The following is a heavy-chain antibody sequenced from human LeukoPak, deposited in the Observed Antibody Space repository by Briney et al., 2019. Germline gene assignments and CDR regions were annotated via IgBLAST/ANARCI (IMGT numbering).Heavy chain of an antibody. V-gene: IGHV1-3*01. D-gene: IGHD6-13*01. CDR3: ARAGVLYSSSRYLNLPSFYYYYGMDV. CDR2: INAGNGNT. Sequence: ASVKVSCKVSGYTFTNSAMHWVRQAPGQRLEWMGWINAGNGNTKYSQRFQGRVTITRDTSASTAHKELSSLNSEDPAVYYCARAGVLYSSSRYLNLPSFYYYYGMDVWGQGTTVTVSS. J-gene: IGHJ6*02. CDR1: GYTFTNSA.